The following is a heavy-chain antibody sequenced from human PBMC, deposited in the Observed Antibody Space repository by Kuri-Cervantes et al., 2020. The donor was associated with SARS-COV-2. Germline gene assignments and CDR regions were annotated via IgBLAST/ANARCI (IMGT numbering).Heavy chain of an antibody. D-gene: IGHD2-2*01. Sequence: LSLTCAASGFTFSSYEMNWGRQAPGKGLEWVSYISSSGSTIYYADSVKGRFTISRDNAKNSLYLQMNSLRAEDTAVYYCASPIYCSSTSCYLGRSHDAFDIWGQGTMVTVSS. CDR1: GFTFSSYE. V-gene: IGHV3-48*03. CDR3: ASPIYCSSTSCYLGRSHDAFDI. J-gene: IGHJ3*02. CDR2: ISSSGSTI.